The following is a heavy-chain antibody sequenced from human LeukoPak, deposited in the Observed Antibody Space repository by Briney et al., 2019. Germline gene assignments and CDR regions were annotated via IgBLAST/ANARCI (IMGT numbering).Heavy chain of an antibody. CDR3: ATLLPLGARDY. D-gene: IGHD1-26*01. Sequence: GGSLRLSCAASGFTLDDYGMSWVRQAPGKGLEWVSGINWNGGSTGYADSVKGRFTISRDNAKNSLYLQMNSLRAEDTALYYCATLLPLGARDYWGQGTLVTVSS. CDR1: GFTLDDYG. V-gene: IGHV3-20*04. CDR2: INWNGGST. J-gene: IGHJ4*02.